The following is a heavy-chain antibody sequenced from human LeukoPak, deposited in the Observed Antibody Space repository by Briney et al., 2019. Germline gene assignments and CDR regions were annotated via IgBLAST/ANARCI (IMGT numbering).Heavy chain of an antibody. CDR2: IYYSGST. CDR3: ARSWQQLSEI. CDR1: GGSISSSSYY. V-gene: IGHV4-39*01. J-gene: IGHJ3*02. D-gene: IGHD6-13*01. Sequence: SETLSLTCTVSGGSISSSSYYWGWIRQPPGKGLEWIGSIYYSGSTYYNPSLKSRVTISVDTSKNQFSLKLSSVTAADTAVYYCARSWQQLSEIWGQGTMVTVSS.